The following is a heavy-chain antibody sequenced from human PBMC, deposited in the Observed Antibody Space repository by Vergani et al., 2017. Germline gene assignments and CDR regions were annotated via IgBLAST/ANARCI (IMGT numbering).Heavy chain of an antibody. Sequence: QVQLVQSGAEVKKPGSSVKVSCKASGGTFSSYAISWVRQAPGQGLEWMGGIIPIFGTANYAQKFQGRVTITADESTSTAYMELSSLRSEDTAEYYCASLGYYYGSGSYYYYYGMDVWGQGTTVTVSS. V-gene: IGHV1-69*01. J-gene: IGHJ6*02. CDR1: GGTFSSYA. D-gene: IGHD3-10*01. CDR2: IIPIFGTA. CDR3: ASLGYYYGSGSYYYYYGMDV.